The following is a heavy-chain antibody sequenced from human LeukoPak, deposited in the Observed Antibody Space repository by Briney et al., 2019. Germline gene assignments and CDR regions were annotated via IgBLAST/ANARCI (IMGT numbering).Heavy chain of an antibody. J-gene: IGHJ4*02. V-gene: IGHV4-61*01. Sequence: PSETLSLTCTVSGGSISSSSYYWSWIRQPPGKGLEWIGYIYYSGSTNYNPSLKSRVTISVDTSKNQFSLKLSSVTAADTAVYYCARGRGYSSSPDYWGQGTLVTVSS. CDR2: IYYSGST. D-gene: IGHD6-6*01. CDR1: GGSISSSSYY. CDR3: ARGRGYSSSPDY.